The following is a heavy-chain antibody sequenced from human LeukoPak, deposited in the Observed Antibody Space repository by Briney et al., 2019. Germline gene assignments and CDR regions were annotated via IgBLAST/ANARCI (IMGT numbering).Heavy chain of an antibody. V-gene: IGHV4-39*07. J-gene: IGHJ5*02. CDR2: IYYSGST. Sequence: PSETLSLTCTVSGGSISSSSYYWGWIRQPPGKGLEWIGSIYYSGSTYYNPSLKSRVTISVDTSKNQFSLKLSSVTAADTAVYYCARALYCSGNNCYIGGDWFDPWGQGTLVTVSS. CDR1: GGSISSSSYY. CDR3: ARALYCSGNNCYIGGDWFDP. D-gene: IGHD2-2*02.